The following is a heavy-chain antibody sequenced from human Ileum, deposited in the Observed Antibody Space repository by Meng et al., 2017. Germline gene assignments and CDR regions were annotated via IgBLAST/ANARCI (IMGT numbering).Heavy chain of an antibody. CDR2: TYYRSKWYN. V-gene: IGHV6-1*01. J-gene: IGHJ4*02. Sequence: QVQLQHSGPGLFMPSQTLSLSCALSGDSVSSNSAAWNWIRQSPSRGLEWLGRTYYRSKWYNNYAVSVRSRISINPDTSKNQFSLQLNSVTPEDTAVYYCARDGGAAPDYFDYWGQGTLVTVSS. D-gene: IGHD3-16*01. CDR3: ARDGGAAPDYFDY. CDR1: GDSVSSNSAA.